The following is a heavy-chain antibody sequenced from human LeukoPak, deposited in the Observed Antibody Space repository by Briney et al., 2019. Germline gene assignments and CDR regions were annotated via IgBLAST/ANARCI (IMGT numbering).Heavy chain of an antibody. CDR1: GFTFSSYA. Sequence: GGSLRLSCSASGFTFSSYAMHWVRQAPGKGLEYVSAISSNGGSTYYADSAKGRFTISRDNSKNTLYLQMSSLRAEDTAVYYCVKVWWGAVAAYAFDIWGQGTMVTVSS. V-gene: IGHV3-64D*06. J-gene: IGHJ3*02. CDR3: VKVWWGAVAAYAFDI. D-gene: IGHD6-19*01. CDR2: ISSNGGST.